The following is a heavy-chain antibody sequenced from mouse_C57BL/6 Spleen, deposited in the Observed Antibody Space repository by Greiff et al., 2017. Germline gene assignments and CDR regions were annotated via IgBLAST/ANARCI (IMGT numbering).Heavy chain of an antibody. CDR3: ARDWGLRQAWFAY. J-gene: IGHJ3*01. CDR1: GFTFSSYA. D-gene: IGHD2-4*01. V-gene: IGHV5-4*01. Sequence: DVQLVESGGGLVKPGGSLKLSCAASGFTFSSYAMSWVRQTPEKRLEWVATISDGGSYTYYPDNVEGRFTISRDNAKNNLYLQMSHLKSEDTAMYYCARDWGLRQAWFAYWGQGTLVTVSA. CDR2: ISDGGSYT.